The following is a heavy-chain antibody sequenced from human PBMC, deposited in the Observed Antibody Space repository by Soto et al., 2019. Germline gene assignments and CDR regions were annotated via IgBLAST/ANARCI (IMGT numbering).Heavy chain of an antibody. Sequence: QVQLVESGGGLDKPAGSLRLSCAASGFTFSDYYMSWIRQAPGKGLEWISYISSSGNYADYADSMKGRFSISRDNAKNSLYLQVHSLRAEDTAVYYCARSSGSYWWEFDYWGQGTLVTVSS. D-gene: IGHD3-10*01. CDR2: ISSSGNYA. J-gene: IGHJ4*02. V-gene: IGHV3-11*06. CDR3: ARSSGSYWWEFDY. CDR1: GFTFSDYY.